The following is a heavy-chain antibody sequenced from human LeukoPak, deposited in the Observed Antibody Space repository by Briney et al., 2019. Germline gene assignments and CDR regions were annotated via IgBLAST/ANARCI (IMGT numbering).Heavy chain of an antibody. J-gene: IGHJ3*02. D-gene: IGHD2-15*01. CDR2: ISYDGSNK. Sequence: SGGSLSLSCAASGFIFSTYRMHWVRQAPGKGLQWVALISYDGSNKYYADPVKGRFTISRDNSRNTLYLQMNSLKSEDTAVYYCARICSGGSCYFPSIWGQGTMVTVSS. V-gene: IGHV3-30-3*01. CDR1: GFIFSTYR. CDR3: ARICSGGSCYFPSI.